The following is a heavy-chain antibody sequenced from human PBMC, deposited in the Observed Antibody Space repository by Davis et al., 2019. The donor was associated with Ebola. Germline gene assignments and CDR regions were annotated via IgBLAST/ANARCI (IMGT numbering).Heavy chain of an antibody. Sequence: PSETLSLTCAVSGGSISSSNWWSWVRQPPGKGLEWIGEIYHSGSTNYNPSLKSRVTISVDKSKNQFSLKLSSVTAADTAVYYCARVLYPPYYDFWSGYYRSLYYFDYWGQGTLVTISS. CDR3: ARVLYPPYYDFWSGYYRSLYYFDY. J-gene: IGHJ4*02. D-gene: IGHD3-3*01. CDR2: IYHSGST. CDR1: GGSISSSNW. V-gene: IGHV4-4*02.